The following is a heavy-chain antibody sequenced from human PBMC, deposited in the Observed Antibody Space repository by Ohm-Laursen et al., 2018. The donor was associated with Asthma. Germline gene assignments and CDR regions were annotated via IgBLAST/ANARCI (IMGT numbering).Heavy chain of an antibody. CDR3: ARDVMDWYSPALDF. CDR2: GGSYYDGGLK. J-gene: IGHJ4*02. CDR1: GFTFSSYG. V-gene: IGHV3-30*19. D-gene: IGHD3/OR15-3a*01. Sequence: SLKLSCAASGFTFSSYGMHWVRQAPGKGLEWVAVGGSYYDGGLKYYADSVNGRFTVSRDDSKNTLYLQMNSLRADDTALYYCARDVMDWYSPALDFWGQGSLVTVSS.